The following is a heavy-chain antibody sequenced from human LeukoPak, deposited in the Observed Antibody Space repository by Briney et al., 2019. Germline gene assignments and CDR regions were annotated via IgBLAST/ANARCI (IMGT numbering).Heavy chain of an antibody. CDR2: IIPIFGTA. J-gene: IGHJ4*02. Sequence: GASVKVSCKASGGTFSSYAISWVRQGPGQGIEWMGGIIPIFGTANYAQKFQGRVTITTDESTSTAYMELSSLRSEDTAVYYCARGDSVAGTVSFDYWGQGTLVTVSS. D-gene: IGHD6-19*01. CDR3: ARGDSVAGTVSFDY. V-gene: IGHV1-69*05. CDR1: GGTFSSYA.